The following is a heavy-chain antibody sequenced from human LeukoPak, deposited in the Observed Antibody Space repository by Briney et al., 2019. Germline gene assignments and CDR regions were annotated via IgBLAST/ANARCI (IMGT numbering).Heavy chain of an antibody. CDR2: IYSSGST. CDR3: ASAQRLRVFYLDY. D-gene: IGHD4-17*01. Sequence: PSETLSLTCTVSGGSISSCYWSWIRQPPGKGLEWIGYIYSSGSTNYNPSLKSRVTISVDTSKNQFSLKLSSVTAADTAVYYCASAQRLRVFYLDYWGQGTLVTVSS. J-gene: IGHJ4*02. V-gene: IGHV4-59*01. CDR1: GGSISSCY.